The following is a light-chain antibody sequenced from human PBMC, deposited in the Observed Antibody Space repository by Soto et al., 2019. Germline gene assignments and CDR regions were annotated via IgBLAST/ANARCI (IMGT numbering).Light chain of an antibody. CDR1: SSTVGGHDY. V-gene: IGLV2-8*01. Sequence: QSALTQPPSASGSPGQSVTISCTGTSSTVGGHDYVSWYQQHPGKAPKLMIYEVSKRPSGVPDRFSGSKSGNTAYLTVSGLQAEDEADYYCSSYAGSNNRVIFGGGTKLTVL. CDR3: SSYAGSNNRVI. J-gene: IGLJ2*01. CDR2: EVS.